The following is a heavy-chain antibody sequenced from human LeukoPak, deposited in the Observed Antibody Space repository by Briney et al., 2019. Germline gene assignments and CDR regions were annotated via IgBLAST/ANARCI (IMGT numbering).Heavy chain of an antibody. CDR1: GSSLSELS. D-gene: IGHD5-18*01. J-gene: IGHJ4*02. CDR3: AAGRPYSLLDY. Sequence: GASVTVSCTVSGSSLSELSLYWVRQAPGKGLEWMGGFDVIDSETFYAQKFQGRVTMTEDSSTDTAYMELRSLISDDTALYYCAAGRPYSLLDYWGQGTLVTVSS. CDR2: FDVIDSET. V-gene: IGHV1-24*01.